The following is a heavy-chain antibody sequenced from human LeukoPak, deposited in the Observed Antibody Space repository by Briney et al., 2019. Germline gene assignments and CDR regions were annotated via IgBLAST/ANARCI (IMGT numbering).Heavy chain of an antibody. J-gene: IGHJ4*02. D-gene: IGHD3-10*01. V-gene: IGHV4-39*07. Sequence: SETLSLTCTVSGGSIRTTSYYWGWIRQSPGREPEWIGSIYFSGSTYYNPSLESRVTISVDTSNNQFSLKLNSVTAADTAVYYCARGGTYWDYWGQGTLVTVSS. CDR1: GGSIRTTSYY. CDR3: ARGGTYWDY. CDR2: IYFSGST.